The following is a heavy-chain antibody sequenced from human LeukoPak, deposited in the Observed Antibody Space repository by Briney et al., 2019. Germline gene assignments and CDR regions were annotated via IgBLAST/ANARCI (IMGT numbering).Heavy chain of an antibody. D-gene: IGHD6-13*01. Sequence: SSEPLSLTCSVYGGSISSGDYYWSWIRQPPGKGLEWIGYIYYSGSTYYNPSLKSRVTISVDTSKNQFSLKLSSVTAADTAVYYCARDGRLWQQPYDYWGQGTLVTVSS. CDR1: GGSISSGDYY. J-gene: IGHJ4*02. V-gene: IGHV4-30-4*08. CDR2: IYYSGST. CDR3: ARDGRLWQQPYDY.